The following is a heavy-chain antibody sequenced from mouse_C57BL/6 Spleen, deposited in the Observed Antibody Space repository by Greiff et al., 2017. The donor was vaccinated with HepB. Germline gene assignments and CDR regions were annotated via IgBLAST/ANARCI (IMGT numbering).Heavy chain of an antibody. V-gene: IGHV1-54*01. Sequence: QVQLKESGAELVRPGTSVKVSCKASGYAFTNYLIEWVKQRPGQGLEWIGVINPGSGGTNYNEKFKGKATLTADKSSSTAYMQLSSLTSEDSAVYFCARSGEAVDYWGQGTSVTVSS. CDR1: GYAFTNYL. D-gene: IGHD3-1*01. CDR2: INPGSGGT. CDR3: ARSGEAVDY. J-gene: IGHJ4*01.